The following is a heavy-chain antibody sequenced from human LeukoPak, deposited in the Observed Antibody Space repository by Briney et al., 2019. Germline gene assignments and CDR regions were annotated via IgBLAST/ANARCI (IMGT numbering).Heavy chain of an antibody. D-gene: IGHD6-13*01. CDR1: GFTFTNYA. V-gene: IGHV3-23*01. CDR2: ISGSGGST. CDR3: AKDHGVTPEGIAAAGF. J-gene: IGHJ3*01. Sequence: PGGSLRLSCAASGFTFTNYAMSWVRQAPGKGLEWVSAISGSGGSTYYADSVKGRFTISRDNSKNTLYLQMNSLRAEDTAVYYCAKDHGVTPEGIAAAGFWGQGTMVTVSS.